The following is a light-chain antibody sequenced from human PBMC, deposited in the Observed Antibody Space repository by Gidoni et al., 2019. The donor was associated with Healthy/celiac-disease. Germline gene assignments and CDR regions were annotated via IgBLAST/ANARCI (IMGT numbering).Light chain of an antibody. Sequence: DIQLTPSPSFLSASVGDRVTIPCRASQGISSYLAWYQQKPGKAPKLLIYAASTLQSGVPSRFSGSGSGTEFTLTISSLQPEDFATYYCQQLNSYQFTFGPGTKVDIK. V-gene: IGKV1-9*01. CDR3: QQLNSYQFT. J-gene: IGKJ3*01. CDR1: QGISSY. CDR2: AAS.